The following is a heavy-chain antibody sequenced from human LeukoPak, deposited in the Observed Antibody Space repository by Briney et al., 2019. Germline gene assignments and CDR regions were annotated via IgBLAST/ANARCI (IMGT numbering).Heavy chain of an antibody. V-gene: IGHV3-21*01. CDR3: ASLMTSVTIPDY. CDR1: GFAFSSYS. Sequence: GGSLRLSCAAFGFAFSSYSMNWIRQAPGKGLEWVSSITTSSSHVYYADSVKGRFTISRDNAKNSLYLQMNSLRAEDTAVYYCASLMTSVTIPDYWGQGALVTVSS. CDR2: ITTSSSHV. D-gene: IGHD4-17*01. J-gene: IGHJ4*02.